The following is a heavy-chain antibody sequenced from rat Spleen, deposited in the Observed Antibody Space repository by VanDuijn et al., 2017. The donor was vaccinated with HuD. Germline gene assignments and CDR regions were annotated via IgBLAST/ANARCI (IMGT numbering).Heavy chain of an antibody. CDR3: ATSVRHTGY. V-gene: IGHV5-7*01. CDR2: ISYDGSST. J-gene: IGHJ2*01. CDR1: GFTFDDYY. D-gene: IGHD4-1*01. Sequence: EVQLVESGGGLVQPGRSMKLSCAASGFTFDDYYMAWVRQAPTKGLEWVATISYDGSSTYYRDSVKGRFTISRDNAKSTLYLQMDNLRSEDTATYYCATSVRHTGYWGQGVMVTVSS.